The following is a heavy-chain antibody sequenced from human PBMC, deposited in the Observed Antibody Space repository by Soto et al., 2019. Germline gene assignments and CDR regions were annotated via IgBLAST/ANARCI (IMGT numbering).Heavy chain of an antibody. Sequence: PSETLSLTCAVSGGSISGTTYSWSWIRQPQGKGLEWIGYIYDSGNTYYNPSLKSQVTISVDTSKNQFSLKLSSVTAADTAVYYCARSSYGDVAYYYDYWAQGTLVTVSS. V-gene: IGHV4-30-2*01. CDR2: IYDSGNT. CDR1: GGSISGTTYS. J-gene: IGHJ4*02. D-gene: IGHD4-17*01. CDR3: ARSSYGDVAYYYDY.